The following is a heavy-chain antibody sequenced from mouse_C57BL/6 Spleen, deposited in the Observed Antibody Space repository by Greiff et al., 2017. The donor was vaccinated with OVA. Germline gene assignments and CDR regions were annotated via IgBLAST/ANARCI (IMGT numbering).Heavy chain of an antibody. CDR1: GFTFSDYG. V-gene: IGHV5-17*01. CDR2: ISSGSSTI. CDR3: ASIVTTSYYAMDY. Sequence: DVKLVESGGGLVKPGGSLKLSCAASGFTFSDYGMHWVRQAPEKGLEWVAYISSGSSTIYYADTVKGRFTISRDNAKNTLFLQMTSLRSEDTAMYYCASIVTTSYYAMDYWGQGTSVTVSS. D-gene: IGHD2-5*01. J-gene: IGHJ4*01.